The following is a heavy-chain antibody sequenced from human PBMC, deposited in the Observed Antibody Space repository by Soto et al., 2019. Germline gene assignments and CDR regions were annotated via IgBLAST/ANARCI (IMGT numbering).Heavy chain of an antibody. CDR1: GFTFSSYS. Sequence: EVQLLESGGGLVQPGGSLRLSCAASGFTFSSYSMNWVRQAPGKGLEWVSSISSSSSYIYYADSVKGRFTISRDNAKNSLYLQMNSLRAEDTAVYYCARDLVSGIAAAGDGMDVWGQGTTVTVSS. CDR3: ARDLVSGIAAAGDGMDV. V-gene: IGHV3-21*01. D-gene: IGHD6-13*01. J-gene: IGHJ6*02. CDR2: ISSSSSYI.